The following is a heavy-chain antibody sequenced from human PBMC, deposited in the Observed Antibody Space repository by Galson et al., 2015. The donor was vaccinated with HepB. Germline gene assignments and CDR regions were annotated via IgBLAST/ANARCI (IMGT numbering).Heavy chain of an antibody. J-gene: IGHJ6*02. CDR3: ARDTDYYDSKRKAAPNWSGMDV. Sequence: SVKVSCKASGYTFTGYYMHWVRQAPGQGLEWMGWINPNSGGTNYAQKFQGWVTMTRDTSISTAYMELSRLRSDDTAVYYRARDTDYYDSKRKAAPNWSGMDVWGQGTTVTVSS. V-gene: IGHV1-2*04. CDR2: INPNSGGT. CDR1: GYTFTGYY. D-gene: IGHD3-22*01.